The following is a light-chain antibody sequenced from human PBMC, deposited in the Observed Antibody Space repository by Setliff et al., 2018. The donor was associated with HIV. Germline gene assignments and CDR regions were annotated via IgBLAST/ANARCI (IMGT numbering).Light chain of an antibody. V-gene: IGLV2-14*03. CDR3: SSYTSTRALL. CDR1: SSDVGGYNF. Sequence: QSVLTQPASVSGSPGQSVTISCTGTSSDVGGYNFVSWYQQHPGKTPELPIYDVTNRPSGVSDRFSGSKSGNTASLTISGLQPEDEADYYCSSYTSTRALLFGGGTKVTVL. J-gene: IGLJ2*01. CDR2: DVT.